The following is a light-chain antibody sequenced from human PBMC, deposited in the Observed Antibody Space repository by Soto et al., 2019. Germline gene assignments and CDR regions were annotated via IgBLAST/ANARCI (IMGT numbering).Light chain of an antibody. V-gene: IGKV1-39*01. J-gene: IGKJ4*01. CDR2: AAP. Sequence: DIQMTQSPSSLSASVGDRVTITCRATQSIYTYLSWYQQKPGKAPKLLISAAPSLESGVASRFSGSGSGTDFSLTISSLQPEDFATYYCQQTYSTPLTFGGGTKVEIK. CDR1: QSIYTY. CDR3: QQTYSTPLT.